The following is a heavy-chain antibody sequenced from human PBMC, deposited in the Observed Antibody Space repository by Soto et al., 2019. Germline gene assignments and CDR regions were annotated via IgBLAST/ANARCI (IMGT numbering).Heavy chain of an antibody. CDR3: ARDLVVGATTLDY. CDR2: IWYDGSNK. CDR1: GFTFSSYG. Sequence: VQLVESGGGVVQPGRSLRLSCAASGFTFSSYGMHWVRQAPGKGLEWVAVIWYDGSNKYYADSVKGRFTISRDNSKNTLYLQMNSLRAEDTAVYYCARDLVVGATTLDYWGQGTLVTVSS. J-gene: IGHJ4*02. V-gene: IGHV3-33*01. D-gene: IGHD1-26*01.